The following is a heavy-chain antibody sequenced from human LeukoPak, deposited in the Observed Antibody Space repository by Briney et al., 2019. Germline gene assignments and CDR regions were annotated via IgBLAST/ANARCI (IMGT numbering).Heavy chain of an antibody. V-gene: IGHV1-18*01. Sequence: ASVKVSCKASGYTFTNYAISWVRQAPGQGLEWMGWISVYTGKTYHAQKFQARVTMTTDTSTTTAHMELRSLRSDDTAVYYCAKDRGWQYADYETVAVEHWGQGTLVTVSS. CDR2: ISVYTGKT. D-gene: IGHD4-17*01. CDR1: GYTFTNYA. CDR3: AKDRGWQYADYETVAVEH. J-gene: IGHJ4*02.